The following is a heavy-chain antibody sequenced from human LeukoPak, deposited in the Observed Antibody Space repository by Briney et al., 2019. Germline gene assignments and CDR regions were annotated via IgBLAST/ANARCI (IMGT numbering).Heavy chain of an antibody. CDR1: GFTFSSYS. V-gene: IGHV3-21*01. CDR3: ARDPTFMVATSRWFDP. D-gene: IGHD5-12*01. J-gene: IGHJ5*02. CDR2: ISSSSSYI. Sequence: GGSLRLSCAASGFTFSSYSMNWVRQAPGKGLEWVSSISSSSSYIYYADSVKGRFTISRDNAKNSLYLQMNSLRAEDTAVYYCARDPTFMVATSRWFDPWGQGTLVTVSS.